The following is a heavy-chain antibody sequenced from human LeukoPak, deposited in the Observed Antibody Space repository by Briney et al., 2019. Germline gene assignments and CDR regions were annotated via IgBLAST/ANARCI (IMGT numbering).Heavy chain of an antibody. CDR3: AKDISGVLRYFDWSLDY. D-gene: IGHD3-9*01. CDR1: GFTFDDYA. Sequence: PGGSLRLSCAASGFTFDDYAMHRVRQAPGKGLEWVSGISWSSSSIAYADSVKGRFTISRDNAKNSLYLQMNSLRAEDMALYYCAKDISGVLRYFDWSLDYWGQGTLVTVPS. V-gene: IGHV3-9*03. J-gene: IGHJ4*02. CDR2: ISWSSSSI.